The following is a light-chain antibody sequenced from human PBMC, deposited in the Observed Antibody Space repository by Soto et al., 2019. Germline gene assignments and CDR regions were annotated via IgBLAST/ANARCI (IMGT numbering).Light chain of an antibody. Sequence: QSALTQPRSVSGSPGQSVTISCTGTSSDVGGYDFVSWYQQHPGKAPKLMIYDVSKRPSGVPDRFSGSKSGNTASLTISGLQAEDEADYYCCSYAGGYVIFGGGTKLTV. V-gene: IGLV2-11*01. CDR1: SSDVGGYDF. CDR3: CSYAGGYVI. CDR2: DVS. J-gene: IGLJ2*01.